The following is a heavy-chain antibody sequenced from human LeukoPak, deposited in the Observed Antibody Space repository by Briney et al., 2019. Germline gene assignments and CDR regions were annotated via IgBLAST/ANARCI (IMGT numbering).Heavy chain of an antibody. CDR3: TSLRGDPSYYYYMDV. V-gene: IGHV4-59*01. CDR1: GVSISTYY. Sequence: SETLSLTCTVSGVSISTYYWSWIRQPPGKGQEWIGHLYHSGNTNYNPSLKSRVTISVDTSKNQFSLRLRSVTAADTAVYYCTSLRGDPSYYYYMDVWGTGTTVTVSS. D-gene: IGHD3-16*01. CDR2: LYHSGNT. J-gene: IGHJ6*03.